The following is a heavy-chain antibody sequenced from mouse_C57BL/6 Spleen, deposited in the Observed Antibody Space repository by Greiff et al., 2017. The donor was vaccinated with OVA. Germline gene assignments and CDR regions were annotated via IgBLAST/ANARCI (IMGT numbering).Heavy chain of an antibody. CDR3: ARGGTTASFAY. J-gene: IGHJ3*01. Sequence: VQLQQSGPELVKPGASVKISCKASGYSFTGYYMHWVKQSSEKSLEWIGEINPSTGGTSYNQKFKGKATLTVDKSSSTAYMQLKSLTSEDSAVYYCARGGTTASFAYWGQGTLVTVSA. CDR1: GYSFTGYY. CDR2: INPSTGGT. D-gene: IGHD1-2*01. V-gene: IGHV1-43*01.